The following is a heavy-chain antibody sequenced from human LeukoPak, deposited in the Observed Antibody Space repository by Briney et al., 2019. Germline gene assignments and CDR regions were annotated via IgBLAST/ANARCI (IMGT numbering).Heavy chain of an antibody. CDR2: IYSGGST. D-gene: IGHD3-22*01. CDR3: ARWAYYYDSSGFFDY. V-gene: IGHV3-66*01. CDR1: GFTVSSNY. Sequence: GVSLRLSCAASGFTVSSNYMSWVRQAPGKGLEWVSVIYSGGSTYYADSVKGRFTISRDNFKNTLYLQMNSLRAEDTAVYYCARWAYYYDSSGFFDYWGQGTLVTVSS. J-gene: IGHJ4*02.